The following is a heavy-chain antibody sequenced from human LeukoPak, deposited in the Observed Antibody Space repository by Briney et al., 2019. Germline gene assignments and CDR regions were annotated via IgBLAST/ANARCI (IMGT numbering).Heavy chain of an antibody. D-gene: IGHD6-13*01. CDR3: ARVPPIAGYSSSWYLGAFDI. Sequence: SQTLSLTCTVSGGSISSGDYYWSWIRQPPGKGLEWIGYIYYSGSTYYNPSLKSRVTISVDTSKNQFSLKLSSATAADTAVYYCARVPPIAGYSSSWYLGAFDIWGQGTMVTVSS. V-gene: IGHV4-30-4*01. CDR1: GGSISSGDYY. CDR2: IYYSGST. J-gene: IGHJ3*02.